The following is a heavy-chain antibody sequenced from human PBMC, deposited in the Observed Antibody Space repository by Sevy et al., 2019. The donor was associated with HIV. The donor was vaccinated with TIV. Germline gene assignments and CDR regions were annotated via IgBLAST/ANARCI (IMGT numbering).Heavy chain of an antibody. CDR2: ISAYNGNT. D-gene: IGHD6-6*01. V-gene: IGHV1-18*01. CDR1: GYTFTSYG. Sequence: ASVKVSCKASGYTFTSYGISWVRQAPGQGLEWMGWISAYNGNTNYAQKLQGRVTMTTDTSTSTAYMELRSLRSDETAVYYCASSAASIAARPRSYYYYGMDVWGQGTTVTVSS. J-gene: IGHJ6*02. CDR3: ASSAASIAARPRSYYYYGMDV.